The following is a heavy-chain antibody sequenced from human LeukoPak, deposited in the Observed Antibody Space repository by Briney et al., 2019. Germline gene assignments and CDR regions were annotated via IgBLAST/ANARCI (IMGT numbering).Heavy chain of an antibody. CDR3: ARDKGQYGSGTPGFTWFDP. CDR2: ISGNGGDI. V-gene: IGHV3-11*01. Sequence: GGSLRLSCAASGFTFSDNYMTWVRQAPGKGLEWLSYISGNGGDIQYADSVKGRFTISRDNAKNLLYLQMDSLRVEDTAVYYCARDKGQYGSGTPGFTWFDPWGQGTLVTVSS. J-gene: IGHJ5*02. D-gene: IGHD3-10*01. CDR1: GFTFSDNY.